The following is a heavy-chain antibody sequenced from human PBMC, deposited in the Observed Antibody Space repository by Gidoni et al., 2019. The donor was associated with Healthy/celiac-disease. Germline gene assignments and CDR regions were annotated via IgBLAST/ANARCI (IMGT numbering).Heavy chain of an antibody. CDR1: RFTFSSYA. Sequence: EVQLLQSGRVLVPPAGSLTLSCAASRFTFSSYAMRWVRQAPGKGLEWVSAISGSGGSTDYADSVKGRFTISRDNSKNTLYLQMNSLRAEDTAVYYCAKDLGAPLDYWGQGTLVTVSS. CDR2: ISGSGGST. V-gene: IGHV3-23*01. J-gene: IGHJ4*02. CDR3: AKDLGAPLDY. D-gene: IGHD3-10*01.